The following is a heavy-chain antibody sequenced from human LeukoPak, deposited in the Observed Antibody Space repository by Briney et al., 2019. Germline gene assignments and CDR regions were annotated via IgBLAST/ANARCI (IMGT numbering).Heavy chain of an antibody. V-gene: IGHV3-33*01. CDR2: IWYDGSNK. D-gene: IGHD2-2*02. CDR1: GFTFSSYG. Sequence: GGSLRLSCAASGFTFSSYGMHWVRQAPGKGLEWVAVIWYDGSNKYYADSVKGRFTISRDNSKNTLYLQMNSLRAEDTAVYYCARDYLGYCSSNSCYTVTYAFDYWGQGTLVTVSS. CDR3: ARDYLGYCSSNSCYTVTYAFDY. J-gene: IGHJ4*02.